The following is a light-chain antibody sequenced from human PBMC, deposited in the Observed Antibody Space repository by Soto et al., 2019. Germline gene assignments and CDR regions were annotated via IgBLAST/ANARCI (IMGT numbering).Light chain of an antibody. CDR3: QSYDSSLSGYVV. CDR1: SSNIGAGYD. V-gene: IGLV1-40*01. CDR2: GNS. J-gene: IGLJ2*01. Sequence: QSVLTQPPSVSGAPGQRVTISCTGSSSNIGAGYDVHWYQQLPGTAPKLLIYGNSNRPSGVPDRCSGSTSGTSASLAITGLQAEDAADYYCQSYDSSLSGYVVFGGGTKLNVL.